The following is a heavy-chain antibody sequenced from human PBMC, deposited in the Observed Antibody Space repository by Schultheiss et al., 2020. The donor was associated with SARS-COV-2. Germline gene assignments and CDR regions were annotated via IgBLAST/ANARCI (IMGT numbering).Heavy chain of an antibody. CDR1: GGSISSSSYY. J-gene: IGHJ6*03. CDR2: INHSGST. CDR3: ARARLRFLGDYYMDV. Sequence: SQTLSLTCTVSGGSISSSSYYWGWIRQPPGKGLAWIGEINHSGSTNYNPSLKSPVTISVDTSKNQFSLKLSSVTAADTAVYYCARARLRFLGDYYMDVWGKGTTVTVSS. D-gene: IGHD3-3*01. V-gene: IGHV4-39*07.